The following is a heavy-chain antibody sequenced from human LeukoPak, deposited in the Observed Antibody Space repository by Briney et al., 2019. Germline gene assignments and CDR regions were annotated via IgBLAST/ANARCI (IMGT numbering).Heavy chain of an antibody. Sequence: ASVKVSRKASGYTFTSYALHWVRQPPGQRLEWMGWINSCNGKTQNLQKFQGRVNITRDTSASTAYMELSSLRSEDTTLYFCARGRAASVISWVDPWGEGTLVTVSS. CDR1: GYTFTSYA. V-gene: IGHV1-3*01. CDR3: ARGRAASVISWVDP. D-gene: IGHD6-13*01. CDR2: INSCNGKT. J-gene: IGHJ5*02.